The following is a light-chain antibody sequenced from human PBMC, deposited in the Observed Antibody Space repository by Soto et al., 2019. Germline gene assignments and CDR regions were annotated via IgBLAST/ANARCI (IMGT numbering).Light chain of an antibody. CDR3: QQYGSSPFT. CDR2: GAS. J-gene: IGKJ3*01. CDR1: QSFSSSY. V-gene: IGKV3-20*01. Sequence: EIVLTQSPGTLSLSPGERATLSCRASQSFSSSYLAWYQQKPGQAPRLLIYGASSTATGIPDRFSGSGSGTDFTLTISRVESEYVAVYYCQQYGSSPFTFGPGARVDIK.